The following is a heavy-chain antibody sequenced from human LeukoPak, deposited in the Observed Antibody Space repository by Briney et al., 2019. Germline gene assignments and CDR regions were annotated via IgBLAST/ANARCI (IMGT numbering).Heavy chain of an antibody. J-gene: IGHJ4*02. CDR1: GFTFSTYG. CDR3: AKAFWTIAGAKPGTFDY. D-gene: IGHD3/OR15-3a*01. Sequence: GGSLRLSCAASGFTFSTYGMSWVRLAPGKGLEWVSAISGSGAGTYYADPVKGRFTISRDNSKNTLYLQMNSLRAEDTAVYYCAKAFWTIAGAKPGTFDYWGQGTLVTVSS. V-gene: IGHV3-23*01. CDR2: ISGSGAGT.